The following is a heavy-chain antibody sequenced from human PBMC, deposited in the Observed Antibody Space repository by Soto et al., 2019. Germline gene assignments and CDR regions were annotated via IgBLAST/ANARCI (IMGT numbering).Heavy chain of an antibody. Sequence: GGSLRLSCAASGFTFDYYAMHWVRQAPGKGLEWVSGISWNSGSIGYADSVKGRFTISRDNAKNSLYLQMNSLRAEDTALYYCATYSSNREGGAFDIWGQGTMVTVSS. CDR3: ATYSSNREGGAFDI. CDR1: GFTFDYYA. D-gene: IGHD6-19*01. J-gene: IGHJ3*02. CDR2: ISWNSGSI. V-gene: IGHV3-9*01.